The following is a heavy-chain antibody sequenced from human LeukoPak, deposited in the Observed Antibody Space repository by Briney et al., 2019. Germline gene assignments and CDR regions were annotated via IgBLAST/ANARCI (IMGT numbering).Heavy chain of an antibody. CDR1: GFTFSSYA. CDR3: ARGFYEGDGYIHRAFDY. D-gene: IGHD5-24*01. J-gene: IGHJ4*02. CDR2: ISGSGGST. V-gene: IGHV3-23*01. Sequence: PGGSLRLACAASGFTFSSYAMSWVRQAPGKGLEWVSAISGSGGSTYYADSVKGRFTISRDNSKNTLYLQMNSLRAEDTAVYYCARGFYEGDGYIHRAFDYWGQGTLVTVSS.